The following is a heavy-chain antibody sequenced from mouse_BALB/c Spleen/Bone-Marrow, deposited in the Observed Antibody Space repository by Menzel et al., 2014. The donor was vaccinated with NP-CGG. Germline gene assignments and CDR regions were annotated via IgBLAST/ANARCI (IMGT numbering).Heavy chain of an antibody. CDR2: INPDSRTT. Sequence: EVKLVESGGGLVQPGGSLKLSCAASGFDFSRYWMSWVRQAPGKGLEWIGEINPDSRTTNYSPSLKDKFIISRDSAKNTLYLRLNKVRSEDTALYYCARPDYYGYLNYWGQGTTLTVSS. J-gene: IGHJ2*01. CDR3: ARPDYYGYLNY. CDR1: GFDFSRYW. D-gene: IGHD1-1*01. V-gene: IGHV4-1*02.